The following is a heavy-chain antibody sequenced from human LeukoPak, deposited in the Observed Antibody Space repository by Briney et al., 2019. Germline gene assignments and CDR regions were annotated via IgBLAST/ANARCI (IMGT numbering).Heavy chain of an antibody. Sequence: PGGSLRLSCAASGYTFSSYAMSWVRQAPGKGLEWVSAISGSGGSTYCADSVKGRFTIYRDNSKNTLYLQMNSLRAEDTAVYYCAKDSPYDSSTPLYDYWGQGTLVTVSS. V-gene: IGHV3-23*01. CDR3: AKDSPYDSSTPLYDY. CDR2: ISGSGGST. D-gene: IGHD3-22*01. J-gene: IGHJ4*02. CDR1: GYTFSSYA.